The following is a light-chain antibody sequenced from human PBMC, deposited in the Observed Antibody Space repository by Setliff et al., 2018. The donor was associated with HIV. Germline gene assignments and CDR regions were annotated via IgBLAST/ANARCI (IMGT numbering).Light chain of an antibody. Sequence: NFMLTQPHSVSESPGKTVTISCTRSSGSVASNFVQWYQQRPGSSPTTVIYEDNQRPSGVPDRFSGSLDSSSNSASLTISGLKTEDEADYYCQSYDSDIVIFGGGTKVTV. V-gene: IGLV6-57*01. CDR2: EDN. CDR1: SGSVASNF. J-gene: IGLJ2*01. CDR3: QSYDSDIVI.